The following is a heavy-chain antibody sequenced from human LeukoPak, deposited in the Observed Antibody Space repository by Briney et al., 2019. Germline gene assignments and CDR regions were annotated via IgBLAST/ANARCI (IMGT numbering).Heavy chain of an antibody. V-gene: IGHV1-2*02. CDR3: ARDLGEDGYKGYYSDY. Sequence: GASVKVSCKASGYTFTGYYMHWVRQAPGQGLEWMGWINPNSGGTNYAQKFQGRVTMTRDTSISTAYMELSRLRSDDTAVYYCARDLGEDGYKGYYSDYWGQGTLVTVSS. D-gene: IGHD5-24*01. CDR2: INPNSGGT. J-gene: IGHJ4*02. CDR1: GYTFTGYY.